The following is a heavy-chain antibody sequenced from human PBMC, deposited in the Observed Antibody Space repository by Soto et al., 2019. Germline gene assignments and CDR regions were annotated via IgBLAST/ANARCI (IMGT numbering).Heavy chain of an antibody. CDR2: IYYSGST. Sequence: ASETLSLTCTVSGGSVSSGSYYWSWIRQPPGKGLEWIGYIYYSGSTNYNPSLKSRVTISVDTSKNQFSLKLSSVTAADTAVYYCARSDFWSGPYYFDYWGQGTLVTVSS. D-gene: IGHD3-3*01. CDR3: ARSDFWSGPYYFDY. V-gene: IGHV4-61*01. CDR1: GGSVSSGSYY. J-gene: IGHJ4*02.